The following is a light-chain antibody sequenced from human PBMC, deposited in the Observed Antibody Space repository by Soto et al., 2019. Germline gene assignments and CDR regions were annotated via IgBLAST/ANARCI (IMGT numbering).Light chain of an antibody. CDR2: DVS. CDR3: CSYAGSYTFHYV. CDR1: SSDVGGYNY. Sequence: QSALTQPRSVSGSPGQSVTISCTGTSSDVGGYNYVSWYQQHPGKAPKLMIYDVSKRPSGVPDRFSGSKSGNTASLTISGLQADDEADYSWCSYAGSYTFHYVFGTGTKVTVL. V-gene: IGLV2-11*01. J-gene: IGLJ1*01.